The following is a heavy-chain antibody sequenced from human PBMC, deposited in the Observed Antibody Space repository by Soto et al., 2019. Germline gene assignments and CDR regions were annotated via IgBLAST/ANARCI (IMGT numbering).Heavy chain of an antibody. Sequence: QVQLQQWGAELLKPSETLSLTCAVYGGSFSGYYWSWIRQPPGKGLEWIGEIKYSGSTNYNPSLKSRVTISVDTSKNQFSLKLSSVTAADTAVYYCARKVGQWLGGYNWFDPWGQGTLVTVSS. CDR3: ARKVGQWLGGYNWFDP. CDR2: IKYSGST. J-gene: IGHJ5*02. CDR1: GGSFSGYY. D-gene: IGHD6-19*01. V-gene: IGHV4-34*01.